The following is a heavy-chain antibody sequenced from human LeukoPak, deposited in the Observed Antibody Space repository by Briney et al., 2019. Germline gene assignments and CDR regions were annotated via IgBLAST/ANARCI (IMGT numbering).Heavy chain of an antibody. J-gene: IGHJ5*02. V-gene: IGHV3-30*04. Sequence: GGSLRLSCAASGFTFSGYAMHWVRQAPGKGLEWVIVISYDGSNKYYADSVKGRFTISRDNSKNTLYLQMNSLRADDTAVYYCARDFQYHWGQGTLVTVSS. CDR1: GFTFSGYA. CDR3: ARDFQYH. CDR2: ISYDGSNK.